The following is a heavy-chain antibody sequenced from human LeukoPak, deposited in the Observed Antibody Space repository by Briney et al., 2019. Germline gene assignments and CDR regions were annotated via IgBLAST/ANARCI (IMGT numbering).Heavy chain of an antibody. CDR1: GYTFTSYD. J-gene: IGHJ4*02. Sequence: ASVKVSCKASGYTFTSYDINWVRQATGQGLEWMGWMNPDSGNTGYAQKFQGRVTMTRNTSISTAYMELSSLRSEDTAVYYCARDLTSGSYYHYWGQGTLVTVSS. CDR2: MNPDSGNT. V-gene: IGHV1-8*01. CDR3: ARDLTSGSYYHY. D-gene: IGHD1-26*01.